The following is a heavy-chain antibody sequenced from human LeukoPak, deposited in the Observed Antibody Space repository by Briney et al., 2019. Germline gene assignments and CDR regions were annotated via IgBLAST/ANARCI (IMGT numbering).Heavy chain of an antibody. J-gene: IGHJ6*03. Sequence: SETLSLTCTVSGGSISSYYWSWIRQPPGKGLEWIGYIYYSGSTNYNPSLKSRVTISVDTSRNQFSLKLSSVTAADTAVYYCARCRSGWEGGAYYYYYYMDVWGKGTTVTVSS. D-gene: IGHD6-19*01. CDR3: ARCRSGWEGGAYYYYYYMDV. V-gene: IGHV4-59*01. CDR1: GGSISSYY. CDR2: IYYSGST.